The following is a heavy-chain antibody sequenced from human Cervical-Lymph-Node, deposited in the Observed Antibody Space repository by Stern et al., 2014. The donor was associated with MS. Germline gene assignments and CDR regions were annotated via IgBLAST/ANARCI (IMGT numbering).Heavy chain of an antibody. Sequence: VQLVESGPGLVKPSETLSVTCTVSGGSISSYYWSWIRQSAGKELEWIGRIYSTGSTNYNPSLKSRVIMSVDTTKNQFSLRLNSVTAADTAVYFCARGESLKYYFDYWGQGTLITVSS. CDR1: GGSISSYY. V-gene: IGHV4-4*07. J-gene: IGHJ4*02. CDR3: ARGESLKYYFDY. CDR2: IYSTGST.